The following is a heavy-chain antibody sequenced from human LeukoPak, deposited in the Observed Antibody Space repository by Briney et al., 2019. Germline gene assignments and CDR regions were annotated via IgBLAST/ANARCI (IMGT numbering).Heavy chain of an antibody. CDR1: GYIFIRYG. V-gene: IGHV1-18*04. D-gene: IGHD2-15*01. CDR2: ISTHYGNT. J-gene: IGHJ4*02. Sequence: ASVKVSCKASGYIFIRYGISRVRQAPGQGLEWMGWISTHYGNTNYAQKFQDRVTMTTDTSTNTAYMELRSLRPDDTAVYYCARDFFHGHCSGLSCFLLDYWGQGSLVTVSS. CDR3: ARDFFHGHCSGLSCFLLDY.